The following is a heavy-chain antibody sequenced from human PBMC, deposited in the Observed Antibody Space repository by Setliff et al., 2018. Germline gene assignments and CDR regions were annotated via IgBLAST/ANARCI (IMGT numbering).Heavy chain of an antibody. CDR2: INHSGSA. CDR3: ARGLRTTASYAGGWYYFDY. V-gene: IGHV4-34*01. J-gene: IGHJ4*02. CDR1: GGTFTYYY. Sequence: PSETLSLTCAAYGGTFTYYYWTWIRQSPGKGLEWIGEINHSGSANYSPSLKSRVTISIDTSKNQFSLTLTSVTDADTAVYYCARGLRTTASYAGGWYYFDYWGLGTLVTVSS. D-gene: IGHD1-1*01.